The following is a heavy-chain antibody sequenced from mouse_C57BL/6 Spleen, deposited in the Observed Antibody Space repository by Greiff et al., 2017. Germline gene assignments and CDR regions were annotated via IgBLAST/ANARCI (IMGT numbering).Heavy chain of an antibody. Sequence: EVKLQQSGPVLVKPGASVKMSCKASGYTFTDYYMNWVKQSHGKSLEWIGVINPYNGGTSYNQKFKGKATLTVDKTSSTAYMELNSLTSEDSAVYYCAREGVYDYDRAMDYWGQGTSVTVSS. CDR3: AREGVYDYDRAMDY. CDR2: INPYNGGT. CDR1: GYTFTDYY. D-gene: IGHD2-4*01. V-gene: IGHV1-19*01. J-gene: IGHJ4*01.